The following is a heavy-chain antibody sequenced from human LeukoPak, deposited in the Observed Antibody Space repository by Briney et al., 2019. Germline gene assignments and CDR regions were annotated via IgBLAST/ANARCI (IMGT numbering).Heavy chain of an antibody. CDR3: VQGLGVY. CDR2: INHSGST. Sequence: SETLSPTCAVYGRSFSGYYWSWIRQPPGKGLEWIGEINHSGSTNYNPSLKSRVTISVDTSKNQFSLKLSSVTAANTAVYYCVQGLGVYWGQGTLVTVSS. J-gene: IGHJ4*02. V-gene: IGHV4-34*01. CDR1: GRSFSGYY. D-gene: IGHD6-19*01.